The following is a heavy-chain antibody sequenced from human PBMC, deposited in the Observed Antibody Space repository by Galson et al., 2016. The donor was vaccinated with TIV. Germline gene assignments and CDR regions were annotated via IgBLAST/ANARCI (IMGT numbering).Heavy chain of an antibody. CDR2: IIPILGMT. CDR3: AISGDTTARRHDY. V-gene: IGHV1-69*02. CDR1: GGTFRRYT. D-gene: IGHD1-1*01. J-gene: IGHJ4*02. Sequence: SVKVSCKASGGTFRRYTISWVRQAPGQGLEWMGRIIPILGMTNYAQRFQGRVTITADTSTSTASMELNSLRSEDTAVYYCAISGDTTARRHDYWVQGTLVTVSS.